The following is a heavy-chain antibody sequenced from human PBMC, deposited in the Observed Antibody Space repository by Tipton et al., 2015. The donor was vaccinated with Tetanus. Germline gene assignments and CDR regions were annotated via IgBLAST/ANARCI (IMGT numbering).Heavy chain of an antibody. J-gene: IGHJ4*02. CDR3: ARDGSGSDFDY. CDR1: GLTFSSYA. D-gene: IGHD6-19*01. CDR2: LSGGGGST. V-gene: IGHV3-23*01. Sequence: LSLTCAASGLTFSSYAMTWVRQAPGRGLEWVSTLSGGGGSTYYADSVKGRFTISRDTSQNHLFLQMNSLRAEDTARYYCARDGSGSDFDYWSQGTLITVSS.